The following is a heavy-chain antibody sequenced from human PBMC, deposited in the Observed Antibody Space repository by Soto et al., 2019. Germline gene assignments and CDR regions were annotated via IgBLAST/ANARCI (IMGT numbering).Heavy chain of an antibody. CDR2: ISGSGDGT. Sequence: EVQLLESGGDLVQPGGSLRLSCAASGFIFSNYAMTWVRQSPGKGLEWVSAISGSGDGTYYADSVKGRFTISRDNSKNTMYLQMSSLRADEPAVYYCAKAHEITVFGILISSPYDCWGPGTLVTVSS. J-gene: IGHJ4*02. CDR3: AKAHEITVFGILISSPYDC. D-gene: IGHD3-3*01. CDR1: GFIFSNYA. V-gene: IGHV3-23*01.